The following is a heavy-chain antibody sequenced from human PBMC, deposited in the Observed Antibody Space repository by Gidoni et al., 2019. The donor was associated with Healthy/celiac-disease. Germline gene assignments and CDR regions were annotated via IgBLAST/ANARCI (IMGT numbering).Heavy chain of an antibody. D-gene: IGHD6-13*01. CDR3: ARRPGIADHSWYFDL. J-gene: IGHJ2*01. V-gene: IGHV4-39*01. CDR2: IYYSGST. CDR1: GRSISSSSYY. Sequence: QLQLQESGPGLVKPSETLSLPCTVSGRSISSSSYYLGWIRQHPGKGLELIGSIYYSGSTYYNPSLKSRVTISVDTSKNQFSLKLSSVTAADTAVYYCARRPGIADHSWYFDLWGRGTLVTVSS.